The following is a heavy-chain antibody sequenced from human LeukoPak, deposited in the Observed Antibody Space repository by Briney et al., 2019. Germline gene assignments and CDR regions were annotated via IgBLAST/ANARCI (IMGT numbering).Heavy chain of an antibody. V-gene: IGHV3-23*01. CDR2: ISGSGGST. CDR3: AKAVGGYYYDSSGSINWFDP. Sequence: GGSLRLSCAASGFTFSSYAMSWVRQAPGKGLEWVSAISGSGGSTYYADSVKGRFTISRDNSKNTLYLQMNSLRAEDTAVYYCAKAVGGYYYDSSGSINWFDPWGQGTLVTVSS. D-gene: IGHD3-22*01. CDR1: GFTFSSYA. J-gene: IGHJ5*02.